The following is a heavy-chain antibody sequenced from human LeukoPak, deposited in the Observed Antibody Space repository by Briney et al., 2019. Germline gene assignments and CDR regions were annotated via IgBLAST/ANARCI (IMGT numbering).Heavy chain of an antibody. CDR1: GYTFTSYG. Sequence: GASVKVSCKASGYTFTSYGISWVRQAPGQGLEWMGWISAYNGNTNYAQKLQGRFTMTTDTSTSTAYMELRGLRSDDTAVYYCARNDRGIPDWFDPWGQGTLVTVSS. CDR3: ARNDRGIPDWFDP. D-gene: IGHD1-1*01. V-gene: IGHV1-18*01. CDR2: ISAYNGNT. J-gene: IGHJ5*02.